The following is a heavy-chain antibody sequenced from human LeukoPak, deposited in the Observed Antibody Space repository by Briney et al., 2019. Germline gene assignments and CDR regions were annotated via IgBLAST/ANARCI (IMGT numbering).Heavy chain of an antibody. CDR2: ISSSGSYI. D-gene: IGHD5-18*01. CDR1: EFTFSSYS. V-gene: IGHV3-21*01. Sequence: GGSLRLSCAASEFTFSSYSMNWVRQAPGKGLEWVSSISSSGSYIYYADSVKGRFTISRDNAKKSLYLQMNSLRAENTAVYSCARDLKTGYTYGYPLDYWGQGTLVTVSS. J-gene: IGHJ4*02. CDR3: ARDLKTGYTYGYPLDY.